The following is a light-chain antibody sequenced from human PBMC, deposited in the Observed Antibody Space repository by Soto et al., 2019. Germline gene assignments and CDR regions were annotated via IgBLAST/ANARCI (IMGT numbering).Light chain of an antibody. CDR2: GAS. CDR1: QRVNSRY. J-gene: IGKJ1*01. V-gene: IGKV3-20*01. Sequence: PGERATLSCRASQRVNSRYLAWYQRRPGQAPRLLIYGASSRATGIPDRFSGSASGTDLTLTISRLEPEDFALYYCQQYGSSPPTFGQGTKVEIK. CDR3: QQYGSSPPT.